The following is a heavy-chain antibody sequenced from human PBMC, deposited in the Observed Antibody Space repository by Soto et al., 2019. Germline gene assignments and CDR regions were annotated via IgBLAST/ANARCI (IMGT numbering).Heavy chain of an antibody. V-gene: IGHV4-4*07. CDR2: IYSSGCT. D-gene: IGHD2-15*01. CDR3: ARVQHSGGSYRWFDP. CDR1: GGSISGYY. Sequence: PSVTRSLTCSVPGGSISGYYWTWIRQPAGKGLEYIGRIYSSGCTNFSPSLKSRVAMSVDTSQNQFSLKLTSMTAADTAISYCARVQHSGGSYRWFDPWGQGTLVTVSS. J-gene: IGHJ5*02.